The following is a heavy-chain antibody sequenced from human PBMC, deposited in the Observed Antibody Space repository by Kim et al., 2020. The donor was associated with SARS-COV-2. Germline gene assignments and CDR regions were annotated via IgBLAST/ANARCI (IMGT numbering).Heavy chain of an antibody. J-gene: IGHJ4*02. D-gene: IGHD5-12*01. CDR3: ARSSLEMATIGGYFDY. V-gene: IGHV5-51*01. Sequence: VQGEVTISADKSISTVYLQWSSLKASDTAMYYCARSSLEMATIGGYFDYWGQGTLVTVSS.